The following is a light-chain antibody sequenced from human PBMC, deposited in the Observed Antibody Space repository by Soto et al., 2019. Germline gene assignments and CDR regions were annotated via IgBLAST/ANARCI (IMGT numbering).Light chain of an antibody. Sequence: QSVLTQPPSASGTPGQRVTISCSGSSSNIGSNYVYWYQQLPGTAPKLLIYRNNQRPSGVPDRFSGSKSGTSASLAISGLRSEDEAAYYCAAWDDSLWVFGGVTKLTVL. V-gene: IGLV1-47*01. J-gene: IGLJ3*02. CDR3: AAWDDSLWV. CDR2: RNN. CDR1: SSNIGSNY.